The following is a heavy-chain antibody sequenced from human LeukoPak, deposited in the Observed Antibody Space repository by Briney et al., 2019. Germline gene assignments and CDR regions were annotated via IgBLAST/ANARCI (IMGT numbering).Heavy chain of an antibody. Sequence: GGSLRLSCAASGFTFSGYSMNWVRQPPGKGLEWVSYISSSSSSIYYADSVKGRFTISRDNAKNSLYLQMNSLRDEDTAVYYCARWDSLGSGVDCWGQGTLDTVPS. V-gene: IGHV3-48*02. J-gene: IGHJ4*02. D-gene: IGHD3-10*01. CDR1: GFTFSGYS. CDR3: ARWDSLGSGVDC. CDR2: ISSSSSSI.